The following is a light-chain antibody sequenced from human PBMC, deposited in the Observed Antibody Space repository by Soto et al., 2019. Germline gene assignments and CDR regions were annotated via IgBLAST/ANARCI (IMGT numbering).Light chain of an antibody. Sequence: EIVLTQTPGTLSLSPGEGATLSCRASQTVSDNFLAWYQHTPGQAPRLLIYGASSRANGIPDRFSGSGSGTDFTLTISRLEPEDFAVYYCQQSGDSPVTFGQGTKLEIK. CDR2: GAS. CDR3: QQSGDSPVT. V-gene: IGKV3-20*01. CDR1: QTVSDNF. J-gene: IGKJ2*01.